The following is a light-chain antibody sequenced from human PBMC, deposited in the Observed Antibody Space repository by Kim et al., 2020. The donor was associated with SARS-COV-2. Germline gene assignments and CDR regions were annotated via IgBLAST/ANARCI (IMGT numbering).Light chain of an antibody. J-gene: IGLJ3*02. CDR3: QAYDSSLRLV. CDR1: TSNIGAGYA. V-gene: IGLV1-40*01. Sequence: GQRVTISCTGSTSNIGAGYAVHWYQQVRGTAPKLLIYDNNHRPSGVPDRFSASKSGTSASLAITGLQPEDEADYYCQAYDSSLRLVFGGGTQLTVL. CDR2: DNN.